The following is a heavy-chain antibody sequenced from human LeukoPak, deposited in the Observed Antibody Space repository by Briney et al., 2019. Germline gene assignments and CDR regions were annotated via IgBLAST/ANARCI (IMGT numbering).Heavy chain of an antibody. CDR3: ARGGGYGDYGYVDN. Sequence: SETLSLTCTVPGGSISSYYWSWIRQPAGKGLECIGRIYTSGSTNYNPSLKSRVTMSLDTSKNQFSLNLSSATCARAAVYYCARGGGYGDYGYVDNWGQGTLVTVSS. CDR2: IYTSGST. CDR1: GGSISSYY. J-gene: IGHJ4*02. V-gene: IGHV4-4*07. D-gene: IGHD4-17*01.